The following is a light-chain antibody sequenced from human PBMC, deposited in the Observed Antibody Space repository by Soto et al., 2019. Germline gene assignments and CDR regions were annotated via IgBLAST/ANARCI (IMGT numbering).Light chain of an antibody. CDR1: QSLLHSNGYNY. CDR2: LGS. Sequence: VMTQSPQSPPVTPGEPASISSRSRQSLLHSNGYNYLDWYLQKPGQSPQLLIDLGSNRASGVPDRFSGSGSGTDFTLKISRVEAEDVGVYYCMQALQTPLTFGGGTKVDIK. V-gene: IGKV2-28*01. CDR3: MQALQTPLT. J-gene: IGKJ4*01.